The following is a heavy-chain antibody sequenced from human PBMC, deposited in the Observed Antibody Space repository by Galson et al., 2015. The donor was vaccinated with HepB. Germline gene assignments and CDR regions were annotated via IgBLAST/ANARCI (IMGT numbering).Heavy chain of an antibody. V-gene: IGHV3-9*01. D-gene: IGHD5-24*01. CDR3: AKGNGRDGYNSGYYFDY. CDR2: ISWNSGSI. J-gene: IGHJ4*02. CDR1: GFTFDDYA. Sequence: SLRLSCAASGFTFDDYAMHWVRQAPGKGLEWVSGISWNSGSIGYADSVKGRFTISRDNAKNSLYLQMNSLRAEDTALYYCAKGNGRDGYNSGYYFDYWGQGTLVTVSS.